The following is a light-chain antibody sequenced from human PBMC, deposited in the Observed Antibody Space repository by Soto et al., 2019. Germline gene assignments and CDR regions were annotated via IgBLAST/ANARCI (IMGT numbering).Light chain of an antibody. J-gene: IGLJ2*01. CDR3: TSYTSSSTFEV. Sequence: QSALTQPASVSGSPGQSITISCTGTSSDVGGYNYVSWYQQHPGKAPKLMIYDVSYRPSGVSNRFSGSKSGNTASLTISGLQAEDEADYYCTSYTSSSTFEVFGGGTKLTVL. CDR2: DVS. CDR1: SSDVGGYNY. V-gene: IGLV2-14*01.